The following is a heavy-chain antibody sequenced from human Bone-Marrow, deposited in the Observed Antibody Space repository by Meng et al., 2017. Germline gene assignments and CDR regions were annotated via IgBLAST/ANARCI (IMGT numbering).Heavy chain of an antibody. J-gene: IGHJ3*02. D-gene: IGHD3-3*01. CDR3: ASRDYDFWSGHWGAFDI. CDR2: IYPGDSDT. V-gene: IGHV5-51*01. Sequence: GGSLRLSCQGSGYSFSVYWIAWVRQMPGKGLEWMGIIYPGDSDTRYRPSFQGQVTISADKSISTAYLQWSSLKASDTAMYYCASRDYDFWSGHWGAFDIWGQGTMVTVSS. CDR1: GYSFSVYW.